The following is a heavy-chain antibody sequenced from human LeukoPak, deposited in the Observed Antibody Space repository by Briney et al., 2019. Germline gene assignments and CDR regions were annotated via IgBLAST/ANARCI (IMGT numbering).Heavy chain of an antibody. CDR2: MNPNSGNT. CDR1: GYTFTSYD. V-gene: IGHV1-8*03. CDR3: ARNYYDFWSGYYRNDAFDI. J-gene: IGHJ3*02. D-gene: IGHD3-3*01. Sequence: ASVKVSCKASGYTFTSYDINWVRQATGQGLEWMGWMNPNSGNTGYAQKFQGRVTITRNTSISTAYMELGSLRSEDTAVYYCARNYYDFWSGYYRNDAFDIWGQGTMVTVSS.